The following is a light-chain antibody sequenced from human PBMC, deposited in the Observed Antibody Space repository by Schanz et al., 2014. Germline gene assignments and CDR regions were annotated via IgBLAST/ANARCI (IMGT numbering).Light chain of an antibody. CDR3: SSYTSSNTVV. V-gene: IGLV2-14*01. Sequence: QSALTQPASVSGSPGQSITISCTGTSSDVGGYNYVSWYQQHPGKAPKVMISDVSDRPSGVSNRFSGSKSGNTASLTISGLQAEDEADYYCSSYTSSNTVVFGGGTKLTVL. CDR1: SSDVGGYNY. CDR2: DVS. J-gene: IGLJ3*02.